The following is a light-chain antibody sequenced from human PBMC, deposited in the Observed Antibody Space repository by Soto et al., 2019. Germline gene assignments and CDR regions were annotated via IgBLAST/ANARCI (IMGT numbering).Light chain of an antibody. CDR3: QNRNNWPPDAT. V-gene: IGKV3-11*01. CDR1: QSVGSY. Sequence: EIVLTQSPATLSLSPGDRVTLSCRASQSVGSYLAWYQQKPGHAPRLLIYGASNRATGIPARFSGSGSGTDFTLTISSLEPEDFAVYFCQNRNNWPPDATFGQGTRLEIK. J-gene: IGKJ2*01. CDR2: GAS.